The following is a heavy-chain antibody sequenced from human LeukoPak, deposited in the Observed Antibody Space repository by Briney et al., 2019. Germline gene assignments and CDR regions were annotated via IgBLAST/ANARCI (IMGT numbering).Heavy chain of an antibody. CDR3: ARTQQWLVYDY. J-gene: IGHJ4*02. CDR1: GYTFTGCY. Sequence: ASVKVSCKASGYTFTGCYMHWVRQAPGQGLEWMGWINPNSGGTNYAQKFQGRVTMTRDTSISTAYMELSRLRSDDTAVYCCARTQQWLVYDYWGQGTLVTVSS. CDR2: INPNSGGT. D-gene: IGHD6-19*01. V-gene: IGHV1-2*02.